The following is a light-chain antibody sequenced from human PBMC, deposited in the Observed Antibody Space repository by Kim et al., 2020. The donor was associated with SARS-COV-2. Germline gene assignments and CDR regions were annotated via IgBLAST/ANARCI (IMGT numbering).Light chain of an antibody. CDR3: NSRDSNDNVV. Sequence: SSELTQDPAVSVALGQTVRITCQGDSLRSYYATWYQQKPGQAPILVINGKNNRPSGLPDRFSGSSSGSTASLTITGTQAGDEADYYCNSRDSNDNVVFGG. J-gene: IGLJ2*01. CDR2: GKN. V-gene: IGLV3-19*01. CDR1: SLRSYY.